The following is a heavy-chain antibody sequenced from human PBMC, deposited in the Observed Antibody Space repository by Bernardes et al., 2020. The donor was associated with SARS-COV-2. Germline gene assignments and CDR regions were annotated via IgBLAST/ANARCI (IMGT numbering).Heavy chain of an antibody. D-gene: IGHD3-3*01. J-gene: IGHJ3*01. CDR2: VSWDGSTA. CDR1: GFTFEDYT. Sequence: GGSLRLSCAASGFTFEDYTMHWVRQVPGKGLEWVSLVSWDGSTANYADSVKGRFIISRDSSRNTVHLQMDSLRKEDTALYYCATERQALTGFGVGHDAFDVWGQVRMVTVSS. CDR3: ATERQALTGFGVGHDAFDV. V-gene: IGHV3-43*01.